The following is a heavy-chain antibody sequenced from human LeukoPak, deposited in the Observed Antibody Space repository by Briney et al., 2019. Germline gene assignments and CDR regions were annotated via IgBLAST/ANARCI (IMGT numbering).Heavy chain of an antibody. CDR3: ARGGSYYNEAFDI. CDR2: IRISSTTI. J-gene: IGHJ3*02. Sequence: TGGSLRLSRAASGFTFSRYSANWVRHAPGRGLECVSYIRISSTTIYYADSVKGRFAISRDKAKNSLFLQMNSLRAEDTAVYYCARGGSYYNEAFDICGEGTVVTVSS. CDR1: GFTFSRYS. V-gene: IGHV3-48*01. D-gene: IGHD3-10*01.